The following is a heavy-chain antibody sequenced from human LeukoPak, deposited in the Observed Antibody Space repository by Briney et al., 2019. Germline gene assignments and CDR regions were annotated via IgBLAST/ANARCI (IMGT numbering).Heavy chain of an antibody. V-gene: IGHV4-39*07. Sequence: PSETLSLTCAVSGGSISSSSFFWRWIRQPPGKGLEWIGGISYSGSTYYNPSLKSRLTISLDTSKNQFSLRLNSVTAADTAVYYCARAGLTMIELDYWGQGTLVTVSS. D-gene: IGHD3-22*01. CDR1: GGSISSSSFF. CDR3: ARAGLTMIELDY. CDR2: ISYSGST. J-gene: IGHJ4*02.